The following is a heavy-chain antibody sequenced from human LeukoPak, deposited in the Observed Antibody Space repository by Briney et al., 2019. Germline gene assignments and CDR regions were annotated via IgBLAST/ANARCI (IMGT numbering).Heavy chain of an antibody. CDR1: GFTFSSYT. Sequence: GGSLRLSCAASGFTFSSYTMNWVRQAPGKGLEWVSYISGPSSTMYYAASVKGRFTISRDHAKHSLYLQMNSLREEDTAVYYCAAPGYRSGWTPLDYWGLGTLVTVSS. CDR2: ISGPSSTM. J-gene: IGHJ4*02. D-gene: IGHD6-19*01. CDR3: AAPGYRSGWTPLDY. V-gene: IGHV3-48*02.